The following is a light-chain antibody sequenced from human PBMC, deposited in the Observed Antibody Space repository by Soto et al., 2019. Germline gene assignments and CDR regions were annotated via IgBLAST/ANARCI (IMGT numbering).Light chain of an antibody. CDR1: QSVSSSY. V-gene: IGKV3-20*01. CDR2: GAS. CDR3: QQYDSSQLT. Sequence: EIALTQSPGTLSLSPGERATLSCRASQSVSSSYLAWYQQKPGQAPRLLIYGASSRATDIPDRFSGSGSGTDFTLTISRLEPEDFAVYYCQQYDSSQLTFGGGTKVEIK. J-gene: IGKJ4*01.